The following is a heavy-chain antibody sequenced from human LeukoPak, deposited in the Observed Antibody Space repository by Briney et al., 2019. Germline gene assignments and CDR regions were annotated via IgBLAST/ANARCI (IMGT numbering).Heavy chain of an antibody. J-gene: IGHJ3*02. CDR1: GFTFSSYA. CDR3: AKDHSSGWTDAFDI. D-gene: IGHD6-19*01. V-gene: IGHV3-23*01. Sequence: HPGGSLRLSCAASGFTFSSYAMSWVRQAPGKGLEWVSAISGSGGSTYYADSVKGRFTISRDNSRNTLYLQMNSRRAEDTAVYYCAKDHSSGWTDAFDIWGQGTMVTVSS. CDR2: ISGSGGST.